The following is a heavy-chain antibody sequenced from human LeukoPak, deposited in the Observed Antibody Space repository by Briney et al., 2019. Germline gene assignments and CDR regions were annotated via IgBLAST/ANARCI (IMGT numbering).Heavy chain of an antibody. D-gene: IGHD5-24*01. CDR2: ISSSSSTI. J-gene: IGHJ4*02. V-gene: IGHV3-48*04. CDR1: GFTFSSYS. CDR3: ASNVMTTIVFGFFDY. Sequence: GGSLRLSCAASGFTFSSYSMNWVRQAPGKGLEWVSYISSSSSTIYYADSVKGRFTISRDGSKNTLYLQINSLRAEDTAVYYCASNVMTTIVFGFFDYWGQGTLVTVSS.